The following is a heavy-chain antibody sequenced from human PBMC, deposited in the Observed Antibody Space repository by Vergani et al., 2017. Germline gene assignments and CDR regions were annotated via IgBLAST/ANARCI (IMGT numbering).Heavy chain of an antibody. CDR3: ARKPYCGGDCYSDAFDI. Sequence: QVQLQESGPGLVKPSENLSLTCTVSGGSISSYYWSWIRQPPGKGLEWIGYIYYSGSTNYNPSLKTRVTISVDTSKNQFSLKLSSVTAADTAVYYCARKPYCGGDCYSDAFDIWGQGTMVTVSS. V-gene: IGHV4-59*01. CDR1: GGSISSYY. J-gene: IGHJ3*02. CDR2: IYYSGST. D-gene: IGHD2-21*02.